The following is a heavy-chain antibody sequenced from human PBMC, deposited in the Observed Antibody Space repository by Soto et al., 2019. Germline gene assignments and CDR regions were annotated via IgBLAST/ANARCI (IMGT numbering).Heavy chain of an antibody. J-gene: IGHJ4*02. Sequence: QVQLVQSGAEVKKPGSSVKVSCKASGGTFSSYAISWVRQAPGQGLEWMGGIIPIFVTANYAQKFQGRVTITADESTSTAYMELSSLRAEETAVYYCGSSVGRAYSSGWYGWGQGHLVTVSS. V-gene: IGHV1-69*01. D-gene: IGHD6-19*01. CDR3: GSSVGRAYSSGWYG. CDR1: GGTFSSYA. CDR2: IIPIFVTA.